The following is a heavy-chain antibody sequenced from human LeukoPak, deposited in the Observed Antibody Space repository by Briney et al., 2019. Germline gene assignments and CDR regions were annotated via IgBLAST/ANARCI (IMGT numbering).Heavy chain of an antibody. V-gene: IGHV1-2*02. CDR2: INPNSGGT. CDR3: ASSIVYCSSTSCYFN. J-gene: IGHJ4*02. CDR1: GYTFTGYF. D-gene: IGHD2-2*01. Sequence: ASVKVSCKASGYTFTGYFMHWVGQAPGQGLEWMGWINPNSGGTNYAQKFQGRVTMTRDTSISTAYMELSRLRSDDTAVYYCASSIVYCSSTSCYFNWGQGTLVTVSS.